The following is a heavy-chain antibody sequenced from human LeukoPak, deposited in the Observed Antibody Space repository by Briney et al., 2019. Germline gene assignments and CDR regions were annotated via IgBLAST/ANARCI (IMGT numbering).Heavy chain of an antibody. D-gene: IGHD1-26*01. CDR3: AKVVDHIYGMDV. CDR2: ISYDGSIK. V-gene: IGHV3-30*18. CDR1: GFTFSSYG. J-gene: IGHJ6*02. Sequence: PGRSLRLSCAASGFTFSSYGMHWVRQAPGKGLEWVAVISYDGSIKHYADSVKGRFTISRDNFKNTVYLQMHSLRAEDTAVYYCAKVVDHIYGMDVWGQGTTVTVSS.